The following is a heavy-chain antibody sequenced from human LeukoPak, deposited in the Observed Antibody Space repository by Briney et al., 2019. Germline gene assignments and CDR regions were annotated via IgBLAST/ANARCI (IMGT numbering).Heavy chain of an antibody. CDR1: GGSISSSSYY. V-gene: IGHV4-39*07. CDR3: ARGPSTTYYYGSELDY. J-gene: IGHJ4*02. Sequence: SVTLSLTCTVSGGSISSSSYYWGWIRQPPGKGLEWIGSIYYSGSTYYNPSLKSRVTISVDTSKNQFSLKLSSVTAADTAVYYCARGPSTTYYYGSELDYWGQGTLVTVSS. CDR2: IYYSGST. D-gene: IGHD3-10*01.